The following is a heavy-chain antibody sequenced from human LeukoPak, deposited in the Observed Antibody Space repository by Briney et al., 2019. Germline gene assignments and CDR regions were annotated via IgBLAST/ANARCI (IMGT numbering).Heavy chain of an antibody. CDR3: AKDVTMVRGVINY. D-gene: IGHD3-10*01. V-gene: IGHV3-33*06. CDR1: GFTFSSYG. J-gene: IGHJ4*02. Sequence: GGSLRLSCAASGFTFSSYGMHWVRQAPGKGLEWVAVIWYDGSNKYYADSVKGRFTISRDNSKNTLYLQMNSPRAEDTAVYYCAKDVTMVRGVINYWGQGTLVTVSS. CDR2: IWYDGSNK.